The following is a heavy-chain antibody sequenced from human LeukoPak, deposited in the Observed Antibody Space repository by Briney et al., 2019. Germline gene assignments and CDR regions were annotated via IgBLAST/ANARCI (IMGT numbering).Heavy chain of an antibody. D-gene: IGHD2-2*02. Sequence: GASVKVSCKASGYTFTSYAMHWVRQAPGQRLEWTGWINAGNGNTKYSQKFQGRVTITRDTSASTAYMELSSLRSEDTAVYYCARDHCSSTSCYTGYYYYGMDVWGKGTTVTVSS. J-gene: IGHJ6*04. CDR3: ARDHCSSTSCYTGYYYYGMDV. V-gene: IGHV1-3*01. CDR1: GYTFTSYA. CDR2: INAGNGNT.